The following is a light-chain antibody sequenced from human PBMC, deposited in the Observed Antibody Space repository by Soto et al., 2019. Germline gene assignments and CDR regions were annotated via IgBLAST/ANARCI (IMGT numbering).Light chain of an antibody. J-gene: IGKJ2*01. Sequence: EIVLTQSPGTLSSSPGEGATLSCSASQSGSSSYLAWYQQKPGQTPRLLIYAASSRATGTPDRFSGSGSGTDFTLPISRLQPEDVAVYYCQQYRNSLYTFGKGTKGEIK. CDR1: QSGSSSY. CDR2: AAS. V-gene: IGKV3-20*01. CDR3: QQYRNSLYT.